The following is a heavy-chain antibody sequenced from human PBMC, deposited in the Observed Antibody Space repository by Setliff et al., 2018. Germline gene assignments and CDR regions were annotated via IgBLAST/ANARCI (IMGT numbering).Heavy chain of an antibody. CDR2: FRSRNDYI. J-gene: IGHJ4*02. V-gene: IGHV3-21*04. Sequence: PGGSLRLSCEASGFSFSNYAMNWVRQAPGKVLEWFASFRSRNDYIYHAESLKGRFAISRDHAKNSLYLQMNSLSAEDTALYYCAREARMGCFDYWGQGTPVTVSS. CDR1: GFSFSNYA. D-gene: IGHD6-19*01. CDR3: AREARMGCFDY.